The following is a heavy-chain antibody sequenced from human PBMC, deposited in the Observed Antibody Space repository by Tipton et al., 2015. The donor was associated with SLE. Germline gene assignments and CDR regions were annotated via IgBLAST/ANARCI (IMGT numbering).Heavy chain of an antibody. D-gene: IGHD5-24*01. Sequence: QLVQSGAEVKKPGASVKVSCKASGYTFTKYAVHWVRQDPGQRLEWMGGIIPDTGNTKDSEKFRGRVTITRDTSASTVYMELRGLRSEDTAVYYCAREWKLHRDAFDVWGQGTLVTVS. CDR3: AREWKLHRDAFDV. J-gene: IGHJ3*01. V-gene: IGHV1-3*01. CDR2: IIPDTGNT. CDR1: GYTFTKYA.